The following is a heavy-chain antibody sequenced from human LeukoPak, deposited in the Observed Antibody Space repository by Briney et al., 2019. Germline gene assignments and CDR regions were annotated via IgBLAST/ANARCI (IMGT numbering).Heavy chain of an antibody. D-gene: IGHD1-26*01. V-gene: IGHV1-69*04. J-gene: IGHJ4*02. Sequence: SVKVSCKASGGTFSSYTISWVRQAPGQGLEWMGRIIPILGIANYAQKFQGRVTITADKSTSTAYMELSSLRSEDTAVDYCAREVGATSNFDYWGQGTLVTVSS. CDR3: AREVGATSNFDY. CDR1: GGTFSSYT. CDR2: IIPILGIA.